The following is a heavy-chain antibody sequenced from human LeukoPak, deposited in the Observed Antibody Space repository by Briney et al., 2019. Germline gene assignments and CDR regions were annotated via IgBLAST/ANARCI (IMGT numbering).Heavy chain of an antibody. CDR1: GFTFRSYA. D-gene: IGHD4-17*01. V-gene: IGHV3-23*01. CDR2: IGGSGVDT. CDR3: GRDPNGNYMGAFDF. Sequence: PGGSLRLSCAASGFTFRSYAMSWVRQAPGKGLEWVSSIGGSGVDTRYADSVRGRFTISRDNSRNTLYLTMDSLRAEDTAVYFCGRDPNGNYMGAFDFWGQGTMVTVSS. J-gene: IGHJ3*01.